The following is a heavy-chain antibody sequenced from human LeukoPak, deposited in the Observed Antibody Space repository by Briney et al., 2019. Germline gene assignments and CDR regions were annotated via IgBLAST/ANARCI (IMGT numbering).Heavy chain of an antibody. D-gene: IGHD2-2*01. J-gene: IGHJ4*02. CDR2: IYSGGST. V-gene: IGHV3-66*01. CDR1: GFTVSSNY. Sequence: GGSLRLSCAASGFTVSSNYMSWVRQAPGKGLEWVSIIYSGGSTYYTDSVRGRFIISRDISKNTLYLQMNSLRAEDTAVYYCARVGDCGRASCYAIDYWGQGTLVTVSS. CDR3: ARVGDCGRASCYAIDY.